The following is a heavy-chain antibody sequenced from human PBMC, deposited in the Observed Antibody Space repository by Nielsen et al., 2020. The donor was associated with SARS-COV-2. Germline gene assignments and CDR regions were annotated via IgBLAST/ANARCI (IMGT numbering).Heavy chain of an antibody. D-gene: IGHD4-17*01. CDR2: INPNSGGT. CDR3: AVGNDDYGDYVGWFDP. V-gene: IGHV1-2*06. CDR1: GYTFTGYY. J-gene: IGHJ5*02. Sequence: ASVKVSCKASGYTFTGYYMHWVRQAPGQGLEWMGRINPNSGGTNYAQKFQGRVTMTRDTSISTAYMELRSLRSDDTAVYYCAVGNDDYGDYVGWFDPWGQGTLVTVSS.